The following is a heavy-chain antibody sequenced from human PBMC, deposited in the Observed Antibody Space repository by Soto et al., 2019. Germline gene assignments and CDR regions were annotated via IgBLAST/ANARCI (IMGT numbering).Heavy chain of an antibody. Sequence: SLTISCAASGFTFSSYAMHLVRQAPGKGLEWVAVISYDGSNKYYADSVKGRFTISRDNSKNTLYLQMNSLRAEDTAVYYCARDRNGQWLVLGYWGQGTLVTAPQ. CDR3: ARDRNGQWLVLGY. CDR1: GFTFSSYA. J-gene: IGHJ4*02. V-gene: IGHV3-30-3*01. CDR2: ISYDGSNK. D-gene: IGHD6-19*01.